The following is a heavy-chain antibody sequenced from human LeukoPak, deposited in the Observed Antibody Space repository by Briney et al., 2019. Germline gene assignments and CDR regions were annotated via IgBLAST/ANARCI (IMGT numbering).Heavy chain of an antibody. CDR3: ARARIDY. Sequence: PGGSLRLSCVGSGFTFSSYWMTWVRQAPGKGLEGVANIKDEGSEKYSVDSVKGRFTLPRDNATNLLYLQMSSLRAEDTAVYYCARARIDYWGQGTLVTVSS. J-gene: IGHJ4*02. CDR1: GFTFSSYW. D-gene: IGHD1-14*01. V-gene: IGHV3-7*04. CDR2: IKDEGSEK.